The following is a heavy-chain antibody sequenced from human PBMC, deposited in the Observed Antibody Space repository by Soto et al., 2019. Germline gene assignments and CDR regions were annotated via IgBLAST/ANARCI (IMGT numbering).Heavy chain of an antibody. CDR2: IYYSGST. J-gene: IGHJ4*02. D-gene: IGHD6-19*01. CDR3: ARLPRKIAVADVGVDY. CDR1: GGSISSYY. V-gene: IGHV4-59*08. Sequence: QVQLQESGPGLVKPSETLSLTCTVSGGSISSYYWSWIRQPPGKGLEWIGYIYYSGSTNYTPSLKSRVTISVDTSKNQFSLKLSSVTAADTAVYYCARLPRKIAVADVGVDYWGQGTLVTVSS.